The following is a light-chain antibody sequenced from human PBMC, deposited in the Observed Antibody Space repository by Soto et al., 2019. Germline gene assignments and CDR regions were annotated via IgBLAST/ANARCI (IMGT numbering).Light chain of an antibody. CDR2: DVS. Sequence: EIVLTQSPATLSLSPGERATLSCRASQSVTSYLAWYQQKPGQAPRLLIYDVSNRASGIPARFSGSGSETDFTLTISRLDPEDFAVYYCQQRSDWPLTFGQGTRLEIK. CDR1: QSVTSY. J-gene: IGKJ5*01. CDR3: QQRSDWPLT. V-gene: IGKV3-11*01.